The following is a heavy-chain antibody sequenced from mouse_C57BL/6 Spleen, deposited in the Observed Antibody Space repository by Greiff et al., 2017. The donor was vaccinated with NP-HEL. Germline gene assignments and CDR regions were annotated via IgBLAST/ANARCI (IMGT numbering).Heavy chain of an antibody. V-gene: IGHV5-9-1*02. J-gene: IGHJ4*01. CDR1: GFTFSSYA. CDR2: ISSGGDYI. Sequence: EVKVEESGEGLVKPGGSLKLSCAASGFTFSSYAMSWVRQTPEKRLEWVAYISSGGDYIYYADTVKGRCTISRDNARNTLYLQMSRLKSEDTAMYYCTRERGSSGYEAMDYWGQGTSVTVSS. D-gene: IGHD3-2*02. CDR3: TRERGSSGYEAMDY.